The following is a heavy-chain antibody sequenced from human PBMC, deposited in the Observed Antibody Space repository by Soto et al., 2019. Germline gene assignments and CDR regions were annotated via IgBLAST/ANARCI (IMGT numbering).Heavy chain of an antibody. CDR1: GGSISSYY. CDR3: ARLSYDYVWGSYPSFDY. V-gene: IGHV4-59*08. J-gene: IGHJ4*02. Sequence: SETLSLTCTVSGGSISSYYWSWIRQPPGKGLEWIGYIYYSGSTNYNPSLKSRVTISVDTSKNQFSLKLSSVTAADTAVYYCARLSYDYVWGSYPSFDYWGQGTLVTVSS. D-gene: IGHD3-16*01. CDR2: IYYSGST.